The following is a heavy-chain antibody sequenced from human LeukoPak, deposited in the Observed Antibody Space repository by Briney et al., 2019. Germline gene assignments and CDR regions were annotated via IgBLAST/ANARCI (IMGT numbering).Heavy chain of an antibody. J-gene: IGHJ3*02. V-gene: IGHV1-18*01. CDR1: GYTFTSYG. CDR3: AREKRYYYDSGGYSVSFDI. Sequence: ASVKVSCKASGYTFTSYGISWVRQAPGQGLEWMGWISAYNGNTNYAQKLQGRVTMTTDTSTSTAYMELRSPRSDDTAVYYCAREKRYYYDSGGYSVSFDIWGQGTMVTVSS. D-gene: IGHD3-22*01. CDR2: ISAYNGNT.